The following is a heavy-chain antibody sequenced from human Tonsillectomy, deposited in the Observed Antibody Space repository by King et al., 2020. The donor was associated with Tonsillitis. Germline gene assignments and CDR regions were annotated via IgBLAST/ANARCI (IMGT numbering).Heavy chain of an antibody. CDR2: ITGSGSSE. CDR1: GLTFGSYA. Sequence: VQLVESGGGLVPPGGSLRLSCAASGLTFGSYAMSWVRQTPGKGLEWVSTITGSGSSEYYADSVKGRFTISRDNSKNTLYLQMNSLRAEDTAAYYCAKDGFGQQPVGRFDYWGQGTLVSVSS. CDR3: AKDGFGQQPVGRFDY. J-gene: IGHJ4*02. D-gene: IGHD6-13*01. V-gene: IGHV3-23*04.